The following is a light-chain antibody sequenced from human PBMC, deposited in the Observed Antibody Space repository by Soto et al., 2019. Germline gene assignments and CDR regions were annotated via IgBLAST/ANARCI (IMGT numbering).Light chain of an antibody. CDR2: GAS. V-gene: IGKV3-20*01. CDR1: QSVRNGA. J-gene: IGKJ2*01. Sequence: GEGATVSCRASQSVRNGALAWYQQKPGQAPRLLIFGASSRATDVPDRFSGSGSGTHFTLTISRLEPEDFAVYYCHQYGDSAHTFGQGTKLDIK. CDR3: HQYGDSAHT.